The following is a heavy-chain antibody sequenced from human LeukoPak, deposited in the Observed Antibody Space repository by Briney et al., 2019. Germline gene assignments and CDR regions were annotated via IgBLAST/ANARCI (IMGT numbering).Heavy chain of an antibody. D-gene: IGHD4-17*01. CDR1: GFTCSSYE. V-gene: IGHV3-48*03. CDR2: ISSSGSTI. CDR3: ARDDGDYIFDY. J-gene: IGHJ4*02. Sequence: GGSLRLSCAASGFTCSSYEMNWVRQAPGKGLEWVSYISSSGSTIYYADSVKGRFTISRDNAKNSLYLQMNSLRAEDTAVYYCARDDGDYIFDYWGQGTLVTVSS.